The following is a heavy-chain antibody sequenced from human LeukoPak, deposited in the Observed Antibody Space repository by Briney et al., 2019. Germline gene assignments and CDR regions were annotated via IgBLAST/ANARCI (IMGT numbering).Heavy chain of an antibody. D-gene: IGHD3-3*01. Sequence: GASVKVSCKASGYTFTSYDINWVRQATGQGLEWMGWMNPNSGNTGYAQKLQGRVTMTTDTSTSTAYMELRSLRSDDTAVYYCARAPYYDFWSGPYYFDYWGQGTLVTVSS. V-gene: IGHV1-8*01. CDR2: MNPNSGNT. J-gene: IGHJ4*02. CDR1: GYTFTSYD. CDR3: ARAPYYDFWSGPYYFDY.